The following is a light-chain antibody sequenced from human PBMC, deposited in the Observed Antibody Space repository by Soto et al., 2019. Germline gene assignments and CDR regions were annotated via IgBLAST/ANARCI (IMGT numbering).Light chain of an antibody. CDR3: QQYMSSVT. CDR2: GAS. V-gene: IGKV3-20*01. CDR1: QSVDTTF. J-gene: IGKJ1*01. Sequence: EIVLTQSPGSLSLSPGQRATLSCRASQSVDTTFFAWYQKKPGQAPRLLIYGASKRATGIPDRFSGSGSGTDVTLIISRLEPEDFALYYCQQYMSSVTFGQGTKVEIK.